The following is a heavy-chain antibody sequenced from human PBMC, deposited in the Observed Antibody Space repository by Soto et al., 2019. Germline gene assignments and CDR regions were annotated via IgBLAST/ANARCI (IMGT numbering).Heavy chain of an antibody. V-gene: IGHV1-69*12. CDR2: IIPMFGTA. CDR3: ARVIDGYYGMDV. Sequence: QVQLVQSGAEVKKPGSSVKVSCKASGGTFSTDSISWVRQAPGQGLEWMGGIIPMFGTANNAQKFQGRVKITADESTSTAYMELSSLRSEDTAVYFCARVIDGYYGMDVWGQGTTVTVAS. CDR1: GGTFSTDS. J-gene: IGHJ6*02.